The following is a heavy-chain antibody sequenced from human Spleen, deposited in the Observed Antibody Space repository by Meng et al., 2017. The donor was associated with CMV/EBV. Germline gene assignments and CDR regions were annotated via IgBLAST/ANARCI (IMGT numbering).Heavy chain of an antibody. CDR2: IYSGGST. Sequence: GESLKISCTASGITFSRYAMSWIRQTPGEGLEWVSLIYSGGSTYYADSVKGRFTISRDNSMTTLYLQMNSLRAEDTAVYYCARGGYNYTPLDYWGQGTLVTVSS. D-gene: IGHD5-24*01. CDR3: ARGGYNYTPLDY. V-gene: IGHV3-53*01. J-gene: IGHJ4*02. CDR1: GITFSRYA.